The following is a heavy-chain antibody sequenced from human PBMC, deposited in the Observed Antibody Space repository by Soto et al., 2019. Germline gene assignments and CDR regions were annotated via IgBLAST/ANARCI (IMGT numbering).Heavy chain of an antibody. J-gene: IGHJ6*02. Sequence: SETLSLTCTVSGGSVSSGSYYWSWIRQPPGKGLEWIGYIYYSGSTNYNPSLKSRVTISVDTSKNQFSLKLSSVTAADTAVYYCARVGLYLDYYYGMDVWGQGTTVTVS. V-gene: IGHV4-61*01. D-gene: IGHD2-15*01. CDR1: GGSVSSGSYY. CDR2: IYYSGST. CDR3: ARVGLYLDYYYGMDV.